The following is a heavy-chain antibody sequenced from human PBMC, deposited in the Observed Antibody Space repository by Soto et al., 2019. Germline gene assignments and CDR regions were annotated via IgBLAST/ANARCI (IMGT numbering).Heavy chain of an antibody. CDR2: IKSKTDGGKT. CDR3: TTDRRGYRTDI. Sequence: EVQLVESGGGLVKPGGSLRLSCAASGFTFSNAWMSWVRQAPGKGLEWVGRIKSKTDGGKTDYAAPVKGRFTISRENSKNTLYLQMNSLKTEDTAVYYGTTDRRGYRTDIWGQGTMVTVSS. CDR1: GFTFSNAW. V-gene: IGHV3-15*01. J-gene: IGHJ3*02. D-gene: IGHD5-12*01.